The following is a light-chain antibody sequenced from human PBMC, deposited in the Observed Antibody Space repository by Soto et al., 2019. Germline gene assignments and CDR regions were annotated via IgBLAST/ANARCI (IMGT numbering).Light chain of an antibody. V-gene: IGKV3-11*01. Sequence: IVLTQSPATLSLSPGERATLSCRASQSVSSYLAWYQQKPGQAPRLLIYDASNRATGIPARFSGSGSGTDFTLTISSLEPEDSGIYYCQQRHNWLTFGGGTKVDIK. CDR1: QSVSSY. J-gene: IGKJ4*01. CDR2: DAS. CDR3: QQRHNWLT.